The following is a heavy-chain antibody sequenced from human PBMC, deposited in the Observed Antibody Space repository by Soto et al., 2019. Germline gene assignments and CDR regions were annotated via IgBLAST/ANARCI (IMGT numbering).Heavy chain of an antibody. CDR1: GFTFSTYA. Sequence: EVQLLESGGGLVQPGGSLRLSCATSGFTFSTYAMNWLRQAPGRGLECVSFISGSGRTTYYADSVKCRFTVSRENSKNTLYLQMNSLRAEDTALYYCAKFRGPSYSYYYMDVWGKGDTVTVSS. V-gene: IGHV3-23*01. J-gene: IGHJ6*03. CDR2: ISGSGRTT. CDR3: AKFRGPSYSYYYMDV. D-gene: IGHD3-16*01.